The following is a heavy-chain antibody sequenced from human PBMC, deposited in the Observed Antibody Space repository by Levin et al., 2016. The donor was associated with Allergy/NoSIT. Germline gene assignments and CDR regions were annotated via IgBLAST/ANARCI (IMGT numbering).Heavy chain of an antibody. V-gene: IGHV3-30*18. Sequence: WIRQPPGKGLEWVAVISYDGSNKYYADSVKGRFTISRDNSKNTLYLQMNSLRAEDTAVYYCAKEPYQLLGQDHYGMDVWGQGTTVTVSS. D-gene: IGHD2-2*01. CDR3: AKEPYQLLGQDHYGMDV. CDR2: ISYDGSNK. J-gene: IGHJ6*02.